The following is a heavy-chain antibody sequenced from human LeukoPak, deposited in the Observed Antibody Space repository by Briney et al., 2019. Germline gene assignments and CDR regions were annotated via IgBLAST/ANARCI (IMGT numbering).Heavy chain of an antibody. Sequence: TGESLRLSCAASGFTFSSYAMPWVRQAPGKGLEWVAVISYDGSNKYYADSVKGRFTISRDNSKNTLYLQMNSLRAEDTAVYYCARGAMPRPYFDYWGQGTLVTVSS. CDR2: ISYDGSNK. D-gene: IGHD2-2*01. V-gene: IGHV3-30-3*01. CDR1: GFTFSSYA. CDR3: ARGAMPRPYFDY. J-gene: IGHJ4*02.